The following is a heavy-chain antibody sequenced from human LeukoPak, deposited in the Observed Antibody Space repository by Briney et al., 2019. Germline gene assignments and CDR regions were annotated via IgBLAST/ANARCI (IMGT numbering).Heavy chain of an antibody. Sequence: SETLSPTCNVSGGSISSYYWSWIRQPPGKGLEWIGHFYHSGSINYSPSLNSRVTISIDTSRKQVSLNLKSVTAADTAVYYCARGFGSGSYSRAAFDIWGQGTMVTVSS. D-gene: IGHD3-10*01. J-gene: IGHJ3*02. CDR2: FYHSGSI. CDR1: GGSISSYY. CDR3: ARGFGSGSYSRAAFDI. V-gene: IGHV4-59*01.